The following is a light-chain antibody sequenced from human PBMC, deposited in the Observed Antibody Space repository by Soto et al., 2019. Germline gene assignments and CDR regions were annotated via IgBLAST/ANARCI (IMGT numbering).Light chain of an antibody. Sequence: EIVMTQSPATLSVSPGGRATLSCRASQSVSSNLAWYQQKPGQAPRLLIHGVSTRATGIPARFSGSGSGTEFTLTISSLQSEDFAVYYCQQYNKWPPSTFGQGTRLEIK. CDR2: GVS. V-gene: IGKV3D-15*01. CDR3: QQYNKWPPST. J-gene: IGKJ5*01. CDR1: QSVSSN.